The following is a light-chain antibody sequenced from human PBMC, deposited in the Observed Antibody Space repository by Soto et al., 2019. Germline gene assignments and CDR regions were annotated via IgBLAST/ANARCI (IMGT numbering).Light chain of an antibody. J-gene: IGKJ4*01. CDR1: QSISSY. CDR2: GAS. V-gene: IGKV1-39*01. Sequence: DIQMTQSPSSLSASVGDRVTITCRASQSISSYLIWYQHKPGEAPKLLIYGASSLYSGVPSRFSGSGSWTEFTLTINSLQPEDFATYYCQQSYSNPLTFGGGTKVEIK. CDR3: QQSYSNPLT.